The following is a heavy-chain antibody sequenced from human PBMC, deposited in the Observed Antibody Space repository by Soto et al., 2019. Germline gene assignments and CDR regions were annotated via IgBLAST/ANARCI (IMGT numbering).Heavy chain of an antibody. CDR2: IYFSGST. CDR1: GDSISSGDSY. J-gene: IGHJ4*02. Sequence: QVQLQESRPGLVKPSQTLSLTCTVSGDSISSGDSYWSWIRQSPEKGLAWIGYIYFSGSTYYNPSLKSRVTMSVDTSKNQFSLRLSSVTAADTAVYYCAREAPASRIRGGFEYWGQGTLVTVSS. CDR3: AREAPASRIRGGFEY. V-gene: IGHV4-30-4*01. D-gene: IGHD6-13*01.